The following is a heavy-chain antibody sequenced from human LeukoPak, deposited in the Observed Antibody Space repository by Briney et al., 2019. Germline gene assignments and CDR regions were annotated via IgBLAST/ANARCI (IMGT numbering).Heavy chain of an antibody. CDR2: IYYSGSP. V-gene: IGHV4-59*08. D-gene: IGHD6-13*01. CDR1: GGSISGYY. J-gene: IGHJ4*02. CDR3: ARHAHGAAAGSFDY. Sequence: SETLSLTCTVSGGSISGYYWSWIRQPPGKGLEWIGYIYYSGSPNYNPSLKSRVTISLDTSKNQFSLRLSSVTASDTAVYYCARHAHGAAAGSFDYWGQGTLVTVSS.